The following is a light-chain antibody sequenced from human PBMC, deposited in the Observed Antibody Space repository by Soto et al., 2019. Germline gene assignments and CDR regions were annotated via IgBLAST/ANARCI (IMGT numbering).Light chain of an antibody. J-gene: IGLJ2*01. CDR3: QSYDSSLSGSV. CDR1: SSNIGADYD. CDR2: GNS. V-gene: IGLV1-40*01. Sequence: QPVLTQPPSVSGAPGQRVTISCTGSSSNIGADYDVHWYQQLPGTAPKLLIYGNSNRPSGVPDRFSGSKSGTSASLAITGLQAEDEADYYCQSYDSSLSGSVFGGGTKLTVL.